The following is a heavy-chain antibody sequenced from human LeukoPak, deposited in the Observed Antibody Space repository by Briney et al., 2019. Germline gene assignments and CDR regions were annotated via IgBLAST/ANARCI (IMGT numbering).Heavy chain of an antibody. CDR3: ERDYPYYYDSSGYYSTRGDAFDI. CDR2: INPNSGGT. J-gene: IGHJ3*02. V-gene: IGHV1-2*02. D-gene: IGHD3-22*01. CDR1: GSIFTGYY. Sequence: ASVKASCKASGSIFTGYYMHWVRQAPGQGLEWMGWINPNSGGTNYAQTFQGRVTITTDTSTSTAYMELRSLRSDDTAVYYCERDYPYYYDSSGYYSTRGDAFDIWGQGTMVTVSS.